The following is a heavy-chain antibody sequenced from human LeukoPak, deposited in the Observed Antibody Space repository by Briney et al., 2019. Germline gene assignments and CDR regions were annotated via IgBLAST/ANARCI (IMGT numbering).Heavy chain of an antibody. CDR3: ASESLTLAGIDY. CDR1: GGSISGSSYY. Sequence: PSETLSLTCTVSGGSISGSSYYWSWIRQPPGKGLEWIAYIHYTGTTGYNPSLKSRVTMLGDTSKNQFSLKLTSVTAADTAVYYCASESLTLAGIDYWGQGTLVTVSS. CDR2: IHYTGTT. D-gene: IGHD6-19*01. V-gene: IGHV4-61*05. J-gene: IGHJ4*02.